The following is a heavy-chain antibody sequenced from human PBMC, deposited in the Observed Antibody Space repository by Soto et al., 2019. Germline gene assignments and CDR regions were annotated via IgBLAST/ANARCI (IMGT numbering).Heavy chain of an antibody. D-gene: IGHD3-10*01. Sequence: QVQLQESGPGLVKPSETLSLTCTVSGGSITNYYCSWFRQPPGKGLEWIGYIKYNGDSAYNFSLQRRVTMSVDTSKTQFSLMLDSVTATDTAVYYCARHGFGSLHGLVDVWGQGTTVIVSS. CDR1: GGSITNYY. V-gene: IGHV4-59*08. J-gene: IGHJ6*02. CDR3: ARHGFGSLHGLVDV. CDR2: IKYNGDS.